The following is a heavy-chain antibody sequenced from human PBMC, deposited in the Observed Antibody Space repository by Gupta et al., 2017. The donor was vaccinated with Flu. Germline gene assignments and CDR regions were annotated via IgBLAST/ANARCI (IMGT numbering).Heavy chain of an antibody. Sequence: EVQLLESGGGLVQLGGSLRLSCAASGFPSRSYDLSWVLQAPGKGLEWVATASGSDDSTYYADSVKGRFSISRDNSKNTLYLQMNGLRAEDTAVYHCAKDMMTDSYYYCGMDVWGQGTTVTVSS. CDR2: ASGSDDST. J-gene: IGHJ6*02. CDR3: AKDMMTDSYYYCGMDV. V-gene: IGHV3-23*01. D-gene: IGHD2-21*02. CDR1: GFPSRSYD.